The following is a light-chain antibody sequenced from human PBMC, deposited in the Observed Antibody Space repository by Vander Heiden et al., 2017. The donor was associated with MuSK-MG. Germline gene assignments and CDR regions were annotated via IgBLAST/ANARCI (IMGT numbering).Light chain of an antibody. CDR1: QGISSW. CDR2: AAS. J-gene: IGKJ4*02. Sequence: PSSLSASIGDRVTITCRASQGISSWLTWYQQKPGKAPKLLIYAASSLQSGVPSRFNGSGSGTDFTLTISSVQPEDLATYYCQQANSVFLTFGEGTKVDIK. CDR3: QQANSVFLT. V-gene: IGKV1-12*01.